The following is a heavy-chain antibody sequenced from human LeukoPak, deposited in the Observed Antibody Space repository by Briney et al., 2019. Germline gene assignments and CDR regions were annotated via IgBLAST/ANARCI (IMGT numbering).Heavy chain of an antibody. CDR2: IKQDGSEK. V-gene: IGHV3-7*01. CDR3: ARDQAPTYYYDFWSGYIDY. D-gene: IGHD3-3*01. J-gene: IGHJ4*02. Sequence: GGSLRLSCAASGFTFSSYWMSWVRQAPGKGLEWVANIKQDGSEKHYVDSVKGRFTISRDNAKNSLYLQMNSLRAEDTAVYYCARDQAPTYYYDFWSGYIDYWGQGTLVTVSS. CDR1: GFTFSSYW.